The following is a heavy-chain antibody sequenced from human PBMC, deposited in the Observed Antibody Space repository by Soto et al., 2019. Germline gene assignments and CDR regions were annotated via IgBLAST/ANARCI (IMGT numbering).Heavy chain of an antibody. V-gene: IGHV1-18*01. Sequence: QVQLVQSGAEVKKPGASVKVSCKASGYTFTSYGISWVRQAPGQGLEWMGWISAYNGNTNYAQKLQGRVTMTTDTSTSKAYMELRSLRSDDTAVYYCAIVRCSGDSCYSVDYWGQGTLVTVSS. J-gene: IGHJ4*02. CDR3: AIVRCSGDSCYSVDY. D-gene: IGHD2-15*01. CDR2: ISAYNGNT. CDR1: GYTFTSYG.